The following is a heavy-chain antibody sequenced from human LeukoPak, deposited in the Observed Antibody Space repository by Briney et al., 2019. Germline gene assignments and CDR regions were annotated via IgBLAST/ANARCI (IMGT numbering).Heavy chain of an antibody. D-gene: IGHD2-21*02. CDR2: IYYSGST. Sequence: SETLSLTCTVSGGGISSGGYYWSWIRQHPGKGLEWIGYIYYSGSTYYNPSLKSRISISVDTSMNQFSLKLNSVIAADTAVYYCARDGDGYGRFDYWGQGTLVTVSS. CDR3: ARDGDGYGRFDY. J-gene: IGHJ4*02. V-gene: IGHV4-31*03. CDR1: GGGISSGGYY.